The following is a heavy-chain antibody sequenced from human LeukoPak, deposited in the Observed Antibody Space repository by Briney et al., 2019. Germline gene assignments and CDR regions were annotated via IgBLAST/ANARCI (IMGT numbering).Heavy chain of an antibody. CDR1: GFTFSDYY. V-gene: IGHV3-11*01. CDR3: ASSEEYYYDSSGYAGAFDI. D-gene: IGHD3-22*01. CDR2: ISSSGSTM. Sequence: GGSLRLSCAASGFTFSDYYMSWIRQAPGKGLEWVSYISSSGSTMYYADSVKGRFTISRDNAKNSLYLQMNSLRAEDTAVYYCASSEEYYYDSSGYAGAFDIWGQGTMVTVSS. J-gene: IGHJ3*02.